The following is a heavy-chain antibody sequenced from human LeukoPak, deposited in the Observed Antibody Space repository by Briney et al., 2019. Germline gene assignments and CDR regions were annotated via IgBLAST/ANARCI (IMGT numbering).Heavy chain of an antibody. CDR3: ARGIGDGSDY. CDR2: IYTSGST. V-gene: IGHV4-4*07. CDR1: GGSISVYY. D-gene: IGHD1-26*01. J-gene: IGHJ4*02. Sequence: SKTLSLTCTASGGSISVYYWSWIRQSPAKGLEWIGRIYTSGSTNYHPLKSRVTMSVDTSKNQFSLKLSSVTVAETAVYYCARGIGDGSDYWGQGTLVTVSS.